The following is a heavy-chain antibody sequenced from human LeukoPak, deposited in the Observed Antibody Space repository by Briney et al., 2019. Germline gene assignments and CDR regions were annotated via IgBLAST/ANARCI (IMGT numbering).Heavy chain of an antibody. J-gene: IGHJ3*02. CDR1: GFTVSSNY. CDR2: IYSGGST. CDR3: ARDYPNSISSLNAFDI. V-gene: IGHV3-53*01. D-gene: IGHD3-3*02. Sequence: PGGSLRLSCAASGFTVSSNYMSWVRQAPWKGLEWVSVIYSGGSTYYADSVKGRFTISRDNSKNTLYLQMNSLRAEDTAVYYCARDYPNSISSLNAFDIWGQGTMVTVSS.